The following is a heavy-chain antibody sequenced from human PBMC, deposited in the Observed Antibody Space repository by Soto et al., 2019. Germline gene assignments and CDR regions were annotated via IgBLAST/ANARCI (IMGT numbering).Heavy chain of an antibody. V-gene: IGHV6-1*01. D-gene: IGHD2-2*01. CDR1: GDSVSGNSAA. CDR2: TYYRSKWYN. CDR3: STDVRVLVPAAPSSCFDS. Sequence: QTLSLTRVISGDSVSGNSAASDWIRQSRTGGLGWVGRTYYRSKWYNDDAGFVKSQLTINPDTSKNQFSLLRHSVTPQYTAVYYCSTDVRVLVPAAPSSCFDSWGQGTLVTVSS. J-gene: IGHJ5*01.